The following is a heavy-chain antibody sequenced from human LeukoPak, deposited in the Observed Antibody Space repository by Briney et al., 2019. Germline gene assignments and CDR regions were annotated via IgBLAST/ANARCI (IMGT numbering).Heavy chain of an antibody. D-gene: IGHD1-26*01. CDR2: ISAYNGNT. J-gene: IGHJ4*02. Sequence: GASVKVSCKASGYTFTSYGISWVRQAPGQGLEWMGWISAYNGNTNYAQKLQGRVTMTTDTSTSTAYMELRSLRSDDTAVYYCGRESHSSGSFPLDEWGQGTLVTVSS. CDR1: GYTFTSYG. V-gene: IGHV1-18*01. CDR3: GRESHSSGSFPLDE.